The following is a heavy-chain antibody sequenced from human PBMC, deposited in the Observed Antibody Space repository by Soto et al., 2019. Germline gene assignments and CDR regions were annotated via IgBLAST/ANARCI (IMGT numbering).Heavy chain of an antibody. V-gene: IGHV3-48*03. Sequence: PGGSLRLSCAASGFTFSSFQMNWVRQAPGKGLEWVSYISNNGITTYYADSVKGRFTISRDNGKNSLYLQMNSLRAEDTAVYYCATTLTYWNAMDVWGQGTTVTVS. J-gene: IGHJ6*02. CDR3: ATTLTYWNAMDV. CDR1: GFTFSSFQ. CDR2: ISNNGITT. D-gene: IGHD4-17*01.